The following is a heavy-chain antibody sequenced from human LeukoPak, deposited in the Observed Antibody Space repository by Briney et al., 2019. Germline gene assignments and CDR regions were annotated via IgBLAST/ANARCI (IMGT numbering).Heavy chain of an antibody. D-gene: IGHD3-22*01. CDR3: ARVRNYYDTSDYYALDY. Sequence: SETLSLTCTVSGGSISSYYWTWIRQPPGKGLEWIGSIYYSGRTNYNPSLKSRVTISVDTSKNQFSLKLSSVTAADTAVYYCARVRNYYDTSDYYALDYWGQGTLVTVSS. V-gene: IGHV4-59*01. CDR1: GGSISSYY. CDR2: IYYSGRT. J-gene: IGHJ4*02.